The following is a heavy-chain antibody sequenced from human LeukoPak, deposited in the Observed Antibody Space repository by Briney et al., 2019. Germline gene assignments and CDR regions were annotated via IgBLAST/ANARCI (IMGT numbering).Heavy chain of an antibody. CDR3: AGGPGYYDYVWGSYRYKGYFDY. J-gene: IGHJ4*02. D-gene: IGHD3-16*02. CDR2: INHSGST. CDR1: GGSFSGYY. Sequence: PSETLSLTCAVYGGSFSGYYWSWIRQPPGKGLEWIGEINHSGSTNYNPSLKSRVTISVDTSKNQFSLKLSSVTAADTAVYYCAGGPGYYDYVWGSYRYKGYFDYWGQGTLVTVSS. V-gene: IGHV4-34*01.